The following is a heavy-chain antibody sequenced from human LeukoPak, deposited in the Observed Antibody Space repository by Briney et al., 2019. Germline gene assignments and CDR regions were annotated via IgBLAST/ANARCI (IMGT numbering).Heavy chain of an antibody. Sequence: SETLSLTCTVSGGSISSSSYFWGWIRQPPGKRLEWIGSVFYTGTTYCNPSLKSRVTISVDTSKNQFSLKLSSVTAADTAVYYCAREGLRYCSSTSCYSNWFDPWGQGTLVTVSS. J-gene: IGHJ5*02. D-gene: IGHD2-2*01. V-gene: IGHV4-39*07. CDR1: GGSISSSSYF. CDR3: AREGLRYCSSTSCYSNWFDP. CDR2: VFYTGTT.